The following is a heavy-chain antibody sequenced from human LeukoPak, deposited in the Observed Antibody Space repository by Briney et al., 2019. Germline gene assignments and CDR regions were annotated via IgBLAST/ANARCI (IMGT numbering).Heavy chain of an antibody. D-gene: IGHD3-10*01. J-gene: IGHJ4*02. CDR1: GYTFNDYY. Sequence: GASVKVSCKASGYTFNDYYMHWVRQAPGQGPEWMGWINPNSGGTNYAQKFQGRVTMTRDTSISTAYMELSRLRSDDMAVYYCAVYYYGSGSYPYFDYWGQGTLVTVSS. CDR2: INPNSGGT. CDR3: AVYYYGSGSYPYFDY. V-gene: IGHV1-2*02.